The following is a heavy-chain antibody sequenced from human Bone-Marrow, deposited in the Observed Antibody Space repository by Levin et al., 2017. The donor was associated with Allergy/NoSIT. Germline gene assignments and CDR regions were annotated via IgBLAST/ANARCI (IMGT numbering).Heavy chain of an antibody. CDR3: ARARRPYCSGGSCLGAFDI. J-gene: IGHJ3*02. CDR2: ISAYNGNT. Sequence: ASVKVSCKASGYTFTSYGISWVRQAPGQGLEWMGWISAYNGNTNYAQKLQGRVTMTTDTSTSTAYMELRSLRSDDTAVYYCARARRPYCSGGSCLGAFDIWGQGTMVTVSS. V-gene: IGHV1-18*01. D-gene: IGHD2-15*01. CDR1: GYTFTSYG.